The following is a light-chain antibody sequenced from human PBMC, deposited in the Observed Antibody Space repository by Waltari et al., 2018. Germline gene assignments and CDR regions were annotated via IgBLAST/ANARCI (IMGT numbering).Light chain of an antibody. CDR1: RSNIGNIG. J-gene: IGLJ2*01. Sequence: QSVLTQPPSVSEAPGQRVTISCSGSRSNIGNIGLHWYQQLPGKPPKLLIYYDDLLPSGVSGRFSGSKSGTSASLAISGLQSEDEADYYCAAWDDSLNVVIFGGGTKLTVL. V-gene: IGLV1-36*01. CDR2: YDD. CDR3: AAWDDSLNVVI.